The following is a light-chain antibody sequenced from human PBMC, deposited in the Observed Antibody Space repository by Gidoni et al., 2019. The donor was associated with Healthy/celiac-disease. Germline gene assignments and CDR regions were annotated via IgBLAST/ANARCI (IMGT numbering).Light chain of an antibody. J-gene: IGKJ2*01. CDR3: QQYNNWPPYT. V-gene: IGKV3-15*01. CDR1: QSFSSN. CDR2: GAS. Sequence: EIVMTQSPATLSLSPGERATLSCRASQSFSSNLAWYQQKTGQAPRLRIYGASTRATGIPARFSGSGSGTEFTLTISSLQSEDFAVYYCQQYNNWPPYTFGQGTKLEIK.